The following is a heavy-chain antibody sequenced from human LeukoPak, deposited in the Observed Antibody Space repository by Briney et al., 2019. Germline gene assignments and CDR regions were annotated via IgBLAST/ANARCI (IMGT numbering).Heavy chain of an antibody. CDR2: ISWDGGST. Sequence: GGSLRLSCAASGFTFDDYTMHWVRHAPGKGLEWVSLISWDGGSTYYADSVKGRFTISRDNSKNSLYLQMNSLRTEDTALYYCAKELYGSGSVYGMDVWGQGTTVTVSS. J-gene: IGHJ6*02. D-gene: IGHD3-10*01. CDR1: GFTFDDYT. CDR3: AKELYGSGSVYGMDV. V-gene: IGHV3-43*01.